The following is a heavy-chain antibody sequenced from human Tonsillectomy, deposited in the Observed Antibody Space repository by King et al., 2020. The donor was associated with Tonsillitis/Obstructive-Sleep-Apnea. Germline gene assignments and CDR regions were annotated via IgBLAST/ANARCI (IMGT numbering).Heavy chain of an antibody. CDR1: GFSLSTSGVG. D-gene: IGHD6-13*01. CDR2: IYWDDDK. CDR3: AHFRGIPAAGTGRYWYFDL. Sequence: TLQESGPTLVKPTQTLTLTCTFSGFSLSTSGVGVGWIRQPPGKALEWLALIYWDDDKDYSPSLKNRLTITKETAKNQVVLTMTNMDPVDTATYYCAHFRGIPAAGTGRYWYFDLWGRGTLVTVSS. V-gene: IGHV2-5*02. J-gene: IGHJ2*01.